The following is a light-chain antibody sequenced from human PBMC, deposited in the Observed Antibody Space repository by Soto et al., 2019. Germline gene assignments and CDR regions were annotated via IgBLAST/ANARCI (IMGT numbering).Light chain of an antibody. J-gene: IGLJ1*01. CDR2: EVT. CDR1: NNDVGAYPY. Sequence: QSVLTQPASVSGSPGQSITISCTGTNNDVGAYPYVSWYQQHPGTAPKLVTYEVTHRPSGISDRFSGSKSGNTASLTISGLQAEDESDYYCSSFRSGSTLFGTGTKVTVL. CDR3: SSFRSGSTL. V-gene: IGLV2-14*01.